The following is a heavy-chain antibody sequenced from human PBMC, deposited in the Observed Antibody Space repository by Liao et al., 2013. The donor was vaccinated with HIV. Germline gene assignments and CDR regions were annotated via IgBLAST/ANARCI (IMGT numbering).Heavy chain of an antibody. V-gene: IGHV4-4*07. J-gene: IGHJ4*02. CDR2: IYTSVST. Sequence: QVQLQESGPGLVKPSETLSLTCTVSGGSISSYYWSWIRQPAGKGLEWIGRIYTSVSTNYNPSLKSRVTMSVDTSKNQFSLKLSSVTAADTAVYYCASGRYIWNPYYFDYWGQGPWSPSPQ. CDR1: GGSISSYY. CDR3: ASGRYIWNPYYFDY. D-gene: IGHD1-20*01.